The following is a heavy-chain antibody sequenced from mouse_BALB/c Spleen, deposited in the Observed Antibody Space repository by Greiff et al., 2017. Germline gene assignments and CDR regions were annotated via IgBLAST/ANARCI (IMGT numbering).Heavy chain of an antibody. J-gene: IGHJ2*01. Sequence: VQLVESGPGLVAPSQSLSITCTVSGFSLTDYGVSWIRQPPGKGLEWLGVIWGGGSTYYNSALKSRLSISKDNSKSQVFLKMNSLQTDDTAMYYCAKHTAGDGYSSYFDYWGQGTTLTVSS. V-gene: IGHV2-6-5*01. D-gene: IGHD2-3*01. CDR3: AKHTAGDGYSSYFDY. CDR1: GFSLTDYG. CDR2: IWGGGST.